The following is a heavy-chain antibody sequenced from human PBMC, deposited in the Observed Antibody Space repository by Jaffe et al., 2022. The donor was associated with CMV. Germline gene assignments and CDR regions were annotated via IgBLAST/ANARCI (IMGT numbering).Heavy chain of an antibody. CDR3: ASFLDGGNSEVVDY. CDR2: INHSGST. D-gene: IGHD2-21*02. Sequence: QVQLQQWGAGLLKPSETLSLTCAVYGGSFSGYYWSWIRQPPGKGLEWIGEINHSGSTNYNPSLKSRVTISVDTSKNQFSLKLSSVTAADTAVYYCASFLDGGNSEVVDYWGQGTLVTVSS. CDR1: GGSFSGYY. V-gene: IGHV4-34*01. J-gene: IGHJ4*02.